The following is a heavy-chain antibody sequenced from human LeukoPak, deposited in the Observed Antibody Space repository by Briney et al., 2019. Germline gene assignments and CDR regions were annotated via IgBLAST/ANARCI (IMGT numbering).Heavy chain of an antibody. J-gene: IGHJ4*02. V-gene: IGHV3-23*01. Sequence: PGGSLRLSCAASGFTFSSYGMYWVRQAPGKGLEWVSAITDSGGSTYYADSVMGRFTISRDNSKNTLYLQMNSLRAEDTAVYYCAKGYNYGYLDYWGQGTLVTVSS. CDR3: AKGYNYGYLDY. D-gene: IGHD5-18*01. CDR1: GFTFSSYG. CDR2: ITDSGGST.